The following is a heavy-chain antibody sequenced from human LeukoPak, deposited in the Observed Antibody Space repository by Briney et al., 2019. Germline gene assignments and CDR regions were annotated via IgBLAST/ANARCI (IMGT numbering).Heavy chain of an antibody. D-gene: IGHD3-10*01. V-gene: IGHV1-2*02. J-gene: IGHJ4*02. CDR2: INPNSGGT. CDR3: ARALGLVRGAPGY. Sequence: ASVKVSCNASGYTFTGYYMHWVRQAPGQGLEWMGWINPNSGGTNYAQKFQGRVTMTRDTSISTAYMELSRLRSDDTAVYYCARALGLVRGAPGYWGQGTLVTVSS. CDR1: GYTFTGYY.